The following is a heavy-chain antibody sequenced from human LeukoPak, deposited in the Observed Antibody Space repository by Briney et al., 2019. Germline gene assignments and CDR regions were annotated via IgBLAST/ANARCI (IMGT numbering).Heavy chain of an antibody. CDR2: IYYSGST. D-gene: IGHD3-22*01. J-gene: IGHJ4*02. CDR1: GGSISSYY. CDR3: AREWGSSGYYY. Sequence: SETLSLTCTVSGGSISSYYWSWIWQPPGKGLEWIGYIYYSGSTNYNPSLKSRVTISVDTSKNQFSLKLSSVTAADTAVYYCAREWGSSGYYYMGQGTLVTVSS. V-gene: IGHV4-59*12.